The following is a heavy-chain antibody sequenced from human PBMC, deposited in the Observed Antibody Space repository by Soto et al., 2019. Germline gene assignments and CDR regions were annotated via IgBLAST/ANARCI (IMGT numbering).Heavy chain of an antibody. D-gene: IGHD3-3*01. V-gene: IGHV3-21*01. Sequence: EVQLVESGGGLVKPGGSLRLSCAASGFTFSSYSMNWVRQAPGKGLEWVSSISSSSSYIYYADPVKGRFTISRDNAKNSLYLQMNSLRAEDTAVYYCARDYDFWSGYLPDYYYGMDVWGQGTTVTVSS. CDR1: GFTFSSYS. J-gene: IGHJ6*02. CDR2: ISSSSSYI. CDR3: ARDYDFWSGYLPDYYYGMDV.